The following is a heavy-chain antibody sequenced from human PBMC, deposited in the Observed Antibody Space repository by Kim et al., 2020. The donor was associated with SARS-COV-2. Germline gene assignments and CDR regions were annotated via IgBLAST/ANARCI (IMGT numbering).Heavy chain of an antibody. V-gene: IGHV3-33*06. Sequence: GGSLRLSCAASGFTFSSYGMHWVRQAPGKGLEWVAVIWYDGSNKYYADSVKGRFTISRDNSKNTLYLQMNSLRAEDTAVYYCAKDYYDSSGALDYWGQGTLVTVSS. D-gene: IGHD3-22*01. CDR1: GFTFSSYG. CDR2: IWYDGSNK. J-gene: IGHJ4*02. CDR3: AKDYYDSSGALDY.